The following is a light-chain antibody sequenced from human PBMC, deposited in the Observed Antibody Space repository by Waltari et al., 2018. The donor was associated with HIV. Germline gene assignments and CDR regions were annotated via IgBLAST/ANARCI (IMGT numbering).Light chain of an antibody. Sequence: DIQLTQSQSSLSASVGDRVTITFRASQNINTYSNWYQQKPGKAPKLLICAASTLQSGVPSRFSGSGSGTDFTLTISSLLPEDFATYYCQQSYNTLLTFGGGTKVEIK. V-gene: IGKV1-39*01. CDR2: AAS. CDR3: QQSYNTLLT. CDR1: QNINTY. J-gene: IGKJ4*01.